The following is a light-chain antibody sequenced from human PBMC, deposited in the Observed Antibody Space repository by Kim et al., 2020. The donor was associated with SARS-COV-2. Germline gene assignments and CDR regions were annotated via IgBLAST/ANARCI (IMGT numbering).Light chain of an antibody. Sequence: PGHPDTIPHDGTSRDVGAYNLVPWSQQHPGKAPKLILYEVSKRPSGVPDRFSGSKSANTASLTVSGLQAEDEADYYCNSHAGSKNVFGTGTKVTVL. V-gene: IGLV2-8*01. CDR2: EVS. J-gene: IGLJ1*01. CDR1: SRDVGAYNL. CDR3: NSHAGSKNV.